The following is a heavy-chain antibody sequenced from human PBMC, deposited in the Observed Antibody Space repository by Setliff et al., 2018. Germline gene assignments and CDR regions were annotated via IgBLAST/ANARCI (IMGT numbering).Heavy chain of an antibody. CDR1: GGTFSSYG. V-gene: IGHV1-69*05. CDR2: TIPIFGST. CDR3: AREGVDTRSSTDYRYYMDV. Sequence: SVKVSCKASGGTFSSYGISWVRQAPGQGLEWMGGTIPIFGSTNYAQKFQDRVTIITDESTSTAYLELRSLRTEDTAVYYCAREGVDTRSSTDYRYYMDVWGKGTTVTVSS. J-gene: IGHJ6*03. D-gene: IGHD5-18*01.